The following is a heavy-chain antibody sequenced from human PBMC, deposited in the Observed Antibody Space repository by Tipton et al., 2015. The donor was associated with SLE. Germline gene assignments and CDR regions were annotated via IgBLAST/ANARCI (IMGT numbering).Heavy chain of an antibody. D-gene: IGHD3-22*01. CDR1: GFTFSNYA. CDR2: ISGSGGST. CDR3: AKVPQYYYDSSGYLDY. Sequence: SLRLSCAASGFTFSNYAMSWVRQAPGKGLEWVSAISGSGGSTYYADSVKGRFTISRDNSKNTLYLQMNSLRAEDTAIYYCAKVPQYYYDSSGYLDYWGQGTLVTVSS. V-gene: IGHV3-23*01. J-gene: IGHJ4*02.